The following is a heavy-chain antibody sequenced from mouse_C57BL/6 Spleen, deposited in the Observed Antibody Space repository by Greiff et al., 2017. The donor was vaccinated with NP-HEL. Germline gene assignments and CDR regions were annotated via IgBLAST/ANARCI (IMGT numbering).Heavy chain of an antibody. CDR2: IDPSDSYT. CDR3: AIYYGYDGAMDY. D-gene: IGHD2-2*01. J-gene: IGHJ4*01. CDR1: GYTFTSYW. Sequence: QVQLQQPGAELVKPGASVKLSCKASGYTFTSYWMQWVKQRPGQGLEWIGEIDPSDSYTNYNQKFKGKATLTVDTSSSPAYMQLSSLTSEDSAVYYCAIYYGYDGAMDYWGQGTSVTVSS. V-gene: IGHV1-50*01.